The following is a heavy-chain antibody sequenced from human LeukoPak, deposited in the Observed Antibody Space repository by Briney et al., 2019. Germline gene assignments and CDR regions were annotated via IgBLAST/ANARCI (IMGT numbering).Heavy chain of an antibody. CDR3: AKEKLRYYDY. Sequence: GGSLRLSCAASGFTFSTYVMSWVRQAPGKGLECVSSISGSGGTTYYADSVKGRFTISRDNSKNTVYLQMSSLTVEDTAIYYCAKEKLRYYDYWGQGALVTVSS. J-gene: IGHJ4*02. V-gene: IGHV3-23*01. CDR1: GFTFSTYV. CDR2: ISGSGGTT. D-gene: IGHD3-16*01.